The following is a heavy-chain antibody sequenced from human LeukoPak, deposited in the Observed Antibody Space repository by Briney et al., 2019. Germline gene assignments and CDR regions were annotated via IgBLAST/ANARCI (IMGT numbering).Heavy chain of an antibody. CDR1: GFTFSSYG. V-gene: IGHV3-33*01. Sequence: PGGSLRLSCAASGFTFSSYGMHWVRQAPGKGLEWVAVIWYDGSNKYYADSVKGRFTISRDNSKNTPYLQMNSLRAEDTAVYYCARDPYDSSGYPDYWGQGTLVTVSS. CDR2: IWYDGSNK. J-gene: IGHJ4*02. D-gene: IGHD3-22*01. CDR3: ARDPYDSSGYPDY.